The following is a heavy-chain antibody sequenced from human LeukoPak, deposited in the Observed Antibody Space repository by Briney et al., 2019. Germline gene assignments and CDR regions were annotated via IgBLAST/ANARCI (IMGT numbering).Heavy chain of an antibody. Sequence: PSETLSLTCTVSGGSISSYYWSWIRQPPGKGLEWIGYIYYSGSTNYNPSLKSRVTISVDTSKNQFSLKLSSVTAADTAAYYCARHAGLLWFGELYWFDPWGQGTLVTVSS. J-gene: IGHJ5*02. CDR1: GGSISSYY. D-gene: IGHD3-10*01. CDR3: ARHAGLLWFGELYWFDP. CDR2: IYYSGST. V-gene: IGHV4-59*08.